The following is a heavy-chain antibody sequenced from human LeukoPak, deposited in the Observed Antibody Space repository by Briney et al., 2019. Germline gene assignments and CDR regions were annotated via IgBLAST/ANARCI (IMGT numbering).Heavy chain of an antibody. CDR1: GGTFSSYA. D-gene: IGHD3-10*01. V-gene: IGHV1-69*01. Sequence: SVKVSCKTSGGTFSSYAISWVRQAPGQGLEWMGGIIPIFGTANYAQKFQGRVTITADESTSTAYMELSSLRSEDTAVYYCALGEYYGSGSYYIPFYYYGMDVWGQGTTVTVSS. CDR2: IIPIFGTA. CDR3: ALGEYYGSGSYYIPFYYYGMDV. J-gene: IGHJ6*02.